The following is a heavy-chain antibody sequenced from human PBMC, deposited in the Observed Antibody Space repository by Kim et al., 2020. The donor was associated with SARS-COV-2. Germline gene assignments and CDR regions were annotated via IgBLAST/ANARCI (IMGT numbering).Heavy chain of an antibody. J-gene: IGHJ5*02. CDR2: INAGNGNT. Sequence: ASVKVSCKASGYTFTSYAMHWVRQAPGQRLEWMGWINAGNGNTKYSQKFQGRVTITRDTSASTAYMELSSLRSEDTAVYYCAIFSVDIVAEPHGGWFDPWGQGTLVTVSS. V-gene: IGHV1-3*01. CDR1: GYTFTSYA. D-gene: IGHD5-12*01. CDR3: AIFSVDIVAEPHGGWFDP.